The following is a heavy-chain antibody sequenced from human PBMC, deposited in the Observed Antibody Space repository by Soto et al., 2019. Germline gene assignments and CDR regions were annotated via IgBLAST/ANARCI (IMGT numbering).Heavy chain of an antibody. CDR1: GYSFATYG. J-gene: IGHJ4*02. D-gene: IGHD3-22*01. CDR2: ISAHNGDT. V-gene: IGHV1-18*04. Sequence: ASVKVSCKASGYSFATYGFSWVRQAPGQGLECVGWISAHNGDTHYSQNFQGRVTLTTDTSTNTGYMELRSLTSDDTAVYFCATEPIYYNDGSGYYPLGHWGQGTLGNVSS. CDR3: ATEPIYYNDGSGYYPLGH.